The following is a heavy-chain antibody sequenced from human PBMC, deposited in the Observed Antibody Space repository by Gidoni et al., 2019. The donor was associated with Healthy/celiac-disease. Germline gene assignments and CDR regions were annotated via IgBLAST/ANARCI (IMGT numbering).Heavy chain of an antibody. CDR2: ISSNGGST. CDR3: VKGYCSSTSCPGDY. V-gene: IGHV3-64D*06. D-gene: IGHD2-2*01. CDR1: GFTFSSYA. J-gene: IGHJ4*02. Sequence: VQMVESGGGLVQPGGSLRLSCSAAGFTFSSYAMHWVRQAPGKGLECVSAISSNGGSTYYADSVKGRFTISRDNSKNTLYLQMSSLRAEDTAVYYCVKGYCSSTSCPGDYWGQGTLVTVSS.